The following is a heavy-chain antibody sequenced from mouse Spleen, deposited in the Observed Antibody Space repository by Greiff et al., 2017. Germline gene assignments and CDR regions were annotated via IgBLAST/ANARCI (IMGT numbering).Heavy chain of an antibody. J-gene: IGHJ3*01. V-gene: IGHV1-52*01. CDR2: IDPSDSET. D-gene: IGHD2-4*01. Sequence: VQLQQPGAELVRPGSSVKLSCKASGYTFTSYWMHWVKQRPIQGLEWIGNIDPSDSETHYNQKFKDKATLTVDKSSSTAYMQLSSLTSEDSAVYYCARIDDYDGFAYWGQGTLVTVSA. CDR3: ARIDDYDGFAY. CDR1: GYTFTSYW.